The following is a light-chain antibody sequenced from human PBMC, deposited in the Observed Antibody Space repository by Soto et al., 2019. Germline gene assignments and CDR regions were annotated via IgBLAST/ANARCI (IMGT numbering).Light chain of an antibody. J-gene: IGKJ5*01. V-gene: IGKV3-20*01. CDR1: QSVSSSY. Sequence: EIVLTQSPGTLSLSPGERAALSCRASQSVSSSYLAWYQQKIGQAPRLLIYGASSRATGIPDRFSGSGSGTDFTLTVSRLEPEDFAVYFCQKFGSSPITFGQGTRLEIK. CDR2: GAS. CDR3: QKFGSSPIT.